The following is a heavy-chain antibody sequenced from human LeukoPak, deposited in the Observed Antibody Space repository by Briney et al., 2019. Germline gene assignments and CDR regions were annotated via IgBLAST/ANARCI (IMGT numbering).Heavy chain of an antibody. D-gene: IGHD4-11*01. CDR1: GGSFSGYY. Sequence: SETLSLTCAVYGGSFSGYYWSWIRQPPGKGLEWIGEINHSGSTNYNPSLKSRVTISVDTSKNQFSLKLSSVTAADTAVYYCARTYSNYADFDYWGQGTLVTASS. CDR2: INHSGST. J-gene: IGHJ4*02. V-gene: IGHV4-34*01. CDR3: ARTYSNYADFDY.